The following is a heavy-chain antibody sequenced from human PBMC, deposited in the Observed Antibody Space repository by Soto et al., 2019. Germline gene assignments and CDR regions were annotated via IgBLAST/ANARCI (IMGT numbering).Heavy chain of an antibody. V-gene: IGHV3-23*01. CDR3: AKWGNDWGYYYYGMDV. Sequence: EVQLLESGGGLVQPGGSLRLSCAASGFTFSSYAMSWVRQAPGKGLEWVSALSDTGGSTYYADSVTGRFTISRDTSKSTLYLQMNNLRAEDTARYYCAKWGNDWGYYYYGMDVWGQGTTVTVSS. J-gene: IGHJ6*02. D-gene: IGHD7-27*01. CDR2: LSDTGGST. CDR1: GFTFSSYA.